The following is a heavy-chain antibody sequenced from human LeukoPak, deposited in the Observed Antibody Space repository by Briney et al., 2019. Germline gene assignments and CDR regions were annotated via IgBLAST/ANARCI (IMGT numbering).Heavy chain of an antibody. Sequence: GASVKVSCKASGYTFTGYYMHWVRQAPGQGLEWMGWINPNSGGTNYAQKFQGRVTMTRDTSISTAYMELSRLRSDDTAVYYCARHDGFDRPYAFDIWGQGTMVTVSS. V-gene: IGHV1-2*02. CDR1: GYTFTGYY. J-gene: IGHJ3*02. D-gene: IGHD3-9*01. CDR2: INPNSGGT. CDR3: ARHDGFDRPYAFDI.